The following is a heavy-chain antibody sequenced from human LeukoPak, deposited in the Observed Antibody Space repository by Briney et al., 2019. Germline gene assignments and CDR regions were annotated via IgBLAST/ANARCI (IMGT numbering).Heavy chain of an antibody. J-gene: IGHJ4*02. Sequence: GGSLRLSCAASGFTFSTYAMYWVRQAPGKGLEYVSAISGSGVNTYYANSVKGRFTISRVNSKNTLYLQLGSLRAEDMAVYYCARDSSLGMDWGQGTLVTVSA. D-gene: IGHD1-26*01. CDR3: ARDSSLGMD. CDR1: GFTFSTYA. V-gene: IGHV3-64*01. CDR2: ISGSGVNT.